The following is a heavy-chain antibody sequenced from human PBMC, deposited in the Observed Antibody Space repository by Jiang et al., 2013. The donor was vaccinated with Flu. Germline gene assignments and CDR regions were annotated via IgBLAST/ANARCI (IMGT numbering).Heavy chain of an antibody. J-gene: IGHJ6*02. V-gene: IGHV4-34*01. D-gene: IGHD3-10*01. Sequence: LLKPSETLSLTCAVYGGSFSGYYWSWIRQPPGKGLELIGEINHSGSTNYNPSLKSRVTISVDTSKNQFSLKLSSLTAADTAVYYCARVLTRSGSKVIYSNGMDVWGRGTTVTGLL. CDR3: ARVLTRSGSKVIYSNGMDV. CDR2: INHSGST. CDR1: GGSFSGYY.